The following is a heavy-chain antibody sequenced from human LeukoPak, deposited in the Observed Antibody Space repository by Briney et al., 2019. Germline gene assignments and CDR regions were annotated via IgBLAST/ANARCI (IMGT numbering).Heavy chain of an antibody. CDR2: MNPNSGNT. CDR1: GYTFTTYD. Sequence: GASMTVSCKASGYTFTTYDLNWVRQATGQGLEWMGWMNPNSGNTGYAQKFQGRVTMTRNTSISTAYMELNNLTSEDTAVYYCARRIRGAPTDHWGQGTLVTVSS. D-gene: IGHD3-10*01. V-gene: IGHV1-8*01. CDR3: ARRIRGAPTDH. J-gene: IGHJ4*02.